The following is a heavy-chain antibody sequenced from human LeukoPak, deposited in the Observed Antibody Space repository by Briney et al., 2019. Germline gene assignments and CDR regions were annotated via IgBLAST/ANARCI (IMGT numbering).Heavy chain of an antibody. CDR2: ITYSGNS. V-gene: IGHV4-39*01. CDR3: VRRCYSGGVYYYFDY. Sequence: SDTLSLTCSVSGGSISSSGHYWGWIRQPPGKGLEWIGIITYSGNSNYNPSLKSRVTISVDASNNQFSLKLTSMTAADTAVYYCVRRCYSGGVYYYFDYWGQGTLVTVSS. CDR1: GGSISSSGHY. J-gene: IGHJ4*02. D-gene: IGHD2-15*01.